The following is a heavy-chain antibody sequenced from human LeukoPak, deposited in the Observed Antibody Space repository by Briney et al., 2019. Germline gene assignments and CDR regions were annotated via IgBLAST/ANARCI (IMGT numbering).Heavy chain of an antibody. V-gene: IGHV3-30*02. D-gene: IGHD3-16*02. J-gene: IGHJ4*02. CDR1: GFTFSSYG. CDR3: AKDERGDETYYDYVWGSYRPSPGDY. Sequence: PGGSLILSCAASGFTFSSYGMHWVRQAPGKGLEWVAFIRFDGINKYYADSVKGRFTISRDNSKNTLYLQMNSLRAEDTAVYYCAKDERGDETYYDYVWGSYRPSPGDYWGQGTLVTVSS. CDR2: IRFDGINK.